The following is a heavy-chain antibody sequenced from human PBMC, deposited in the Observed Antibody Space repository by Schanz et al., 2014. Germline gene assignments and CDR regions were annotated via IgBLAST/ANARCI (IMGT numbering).Heavy chain of an antibody. CDR2: IHSTGGTT. CDR1: GGTLQSYT. V-gene: IGHV1-46*02. Sequence: QVQLVQSGAEVKKPGSSVKVSCKASGGTLQSYTFSWVRQAPGQGLEWMGIIHSTGGTTSHAQKFQGRVTMTRDTSTSTVYMELSSLRSEDTAVYYCASALTTWGGMDVWGQGTTVTVSS. CDR3: ASALTTWGGMDV. D-gene: IGHD4-4*01. J-gene: IGHJ6*02.